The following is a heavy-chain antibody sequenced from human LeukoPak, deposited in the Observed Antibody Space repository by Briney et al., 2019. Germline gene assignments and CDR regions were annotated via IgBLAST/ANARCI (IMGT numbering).Heavy chain of an antibody. D-gene: IGHD1-1*01. V-gene: IGHV3-21*04. CDR1: GFTFRSYT. Sequence: GGSLRLSCAASGFTFRSYTMNWVRQAPGKGLEWISSISTSGTYIYYADSVKGRFTISRDNAKNSVYLQMNSLRAEDTAEYYCAKSLLTTATGTGRAFDIWGQGTMVTVSS. CDR2: ISTSGTYI. J-gene: IGHJ3*02. CDR3: AKSLLTTATGTGRAFDI.